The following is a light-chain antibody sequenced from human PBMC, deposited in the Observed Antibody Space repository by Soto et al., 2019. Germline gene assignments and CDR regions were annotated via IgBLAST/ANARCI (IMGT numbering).Light chain of an antibody. CDR3: QHYNSYSEA. CDR1: RSISSW. Sequence: DIQMTQSPSTLSASVGDRVTITCRASRSISSWLAWYQQKPGKAPNLLIYAASSLETGVPSRSSGSGSGTEFTLTISSLQPDDFATYYCQHYNSYSEAFGQGTKVDIK. J-gene: IGKJ1*01. CDR2: AAS. V-gene: IGKV1-5*01.